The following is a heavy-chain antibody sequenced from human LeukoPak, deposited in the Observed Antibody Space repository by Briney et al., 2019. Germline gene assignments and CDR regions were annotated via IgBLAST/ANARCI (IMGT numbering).Heavy chain of an antibody. V-gene: IGHV3-7*03. J-gene: IGHJ3*01. CDR1: GFTFSGFW. CDR3: ARSSYSSSSSV. CDR2: INSDGSEG. Sequence: GGSLRLSCAVSGFTFSGFWMSWSRQAPGKGLGWVASINSDGSEGYYADVVKGRFTISRDNAKNSLYLQINSLRAEDTAVYYCARSSYSSSSSVWGQGTMVTVSS. D-gene: IGHD6-6*01.